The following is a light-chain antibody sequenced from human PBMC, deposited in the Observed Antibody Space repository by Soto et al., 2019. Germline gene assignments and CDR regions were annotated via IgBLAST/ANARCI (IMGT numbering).Light chain of an antibody. V-gene: IGKV1-5*01. CDR3: QQYNSYPLT. CDR2: DAS. Sequence: DIQMTQSPSTLSAFVGDRVTITCRASRSISSWLAWYQQKPGKAPKLLIYDASSLESGVPARFSGSGSGTEVTLTISNLQPEDSATYYCQQYNSYPLTFGGGTEVEIK. J-gene: IGKJ4*01. CDR1: RSISSW.